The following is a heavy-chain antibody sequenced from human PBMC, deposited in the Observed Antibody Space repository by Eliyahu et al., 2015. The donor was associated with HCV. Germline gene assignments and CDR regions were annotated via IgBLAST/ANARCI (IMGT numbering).Heavy chain of an antibody. J-gene: IGHJ4*02. D-gene: IGHD4-17*01. V-gene: IGHV4-30-2*06. Sequence: QLQLQESGSGLVRPSQTLSLTCDVSGGSISSGGDSWSWIRQSPGKDLEWIGNIYHSGATYYNPSLKSRVTISVDRSKNQFFLHLRSVTAADTAVYYCARKSPHDFGDSFDYWGQGTLVTVSS. CDR2: IYHSGAT. CDR3: ARKSPHDFGDSFDY. CDR1: GGSISSGGDS.